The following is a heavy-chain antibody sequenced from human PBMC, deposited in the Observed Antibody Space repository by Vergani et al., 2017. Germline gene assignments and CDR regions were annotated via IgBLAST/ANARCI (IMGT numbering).Heavy chain of an antibody. CDR1: GGTFSSYA. J-gene: IGHJ4*02. D-gene: IGHD3-16*02. CDR2: IFPIFGTA. V-gene: IGHV1-69*12. Sequence: QVQLVQSGAEVKKPGSSVKVSCKASGGTFSSYAISWVRQAPGQGLEWMGGIFPIFGTANYAQKFQGRVTITADESTGTAYMELSSLRSEDTAVYYCARPNDYVWGSYRYSVLSDWGQGTLVTVSS. CDR3: ARPNDYVWGSYRYSVLSD.